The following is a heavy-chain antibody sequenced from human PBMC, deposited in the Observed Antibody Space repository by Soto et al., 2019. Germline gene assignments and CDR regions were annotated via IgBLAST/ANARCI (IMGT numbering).Heavy chain of an antibody. CDR1: RFTFSSYW. CDR3: ARGIDDNASFGMDV. CDR2: IKEDGSDK. J-gene: IGHJ6*02. D-gene: IGHD1-1*01. Sequence: DVRLVESGGGLVQPGGSLRLSCAASRFTFSSYWMSWVRQAPGRGREWVANIKEDGSDKYYADSVKGRFTISRDNAKKSLYVQMNSLRAEDTAVYYCARGIDDNASFGMDVWGQGTTVTVSS. V-gene: IGHV3-7*01.